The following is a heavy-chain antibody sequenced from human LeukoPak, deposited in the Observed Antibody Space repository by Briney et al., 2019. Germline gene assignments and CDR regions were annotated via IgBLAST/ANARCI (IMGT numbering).Heavy chain of an antibody. V-gene: IGHV1-2*02. D-gene: IGHD1-26*01. CDR1: GYTFTSYY. CDR2: INPNSGGA. CDR3: ARGLGSGSYHFDY. J-gene: IGHJ4*02. Sequence: ASGEVSCKASGYTFTSYYIHWVRQAPGQGLEWTGSINPNSGGANYAQKFRGRVPMTRDTSISTAYMELRTLTSDDTAVYYCARGLGSGSYHFDYWGQGALVTVSS.